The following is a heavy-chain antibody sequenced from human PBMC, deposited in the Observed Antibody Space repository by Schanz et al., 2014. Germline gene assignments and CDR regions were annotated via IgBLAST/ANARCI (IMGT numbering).Heavy chain of an antibody. J-gene: IGHJ4*02. CDR3: ARPRFDYGEVDY. V-gene: IGHV3-33*01. CDR2: IWNNGVTK. CDR1: GFSLNTYG. Sequence: QVQLVESGGGVVQPGRFLRLSCSVSGFSLNTYGIHWFRQPAGKGLEWVAVIWNNGVTKYYADSVRGRFTISRDRFQNTLYLRMSSLRAEDTAVYYCARPRFDYGEVDYWGQGTLVTVSS. D-gene: IGHD4-17*01.